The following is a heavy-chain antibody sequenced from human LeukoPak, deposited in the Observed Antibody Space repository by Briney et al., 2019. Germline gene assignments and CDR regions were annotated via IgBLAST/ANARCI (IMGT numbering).Heavy chain of an antibody. J-gene: IGHJ6*03. CDR2: IRYDGSNE. D-gene: IGHD2-15*01. Sequence: GGSRRLSCAASGVSFRGYGMHWVRQAPGKGLEWVAFIRYDGSNEYYADSVKGRFTISRDKSKNTLSLQMNGLRVEDTAVYYCAKVMPPGRIRFYSYYMDVWGKGTTVTVS. V-gene: IGHV3-30*02. CDR3: AKVMPPGRIRFYSYYMDV. CDR1: GVSFRGYG.